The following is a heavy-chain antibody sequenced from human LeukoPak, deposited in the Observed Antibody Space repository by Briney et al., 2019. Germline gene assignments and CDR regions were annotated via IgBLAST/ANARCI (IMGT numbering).Heavy chain of an antibody. D-gene: IGHD1-26*01. Sequence: GGSLRLSCAASGFTASSKYMSWVRQAPGKGLEWVSVIYSGGSTYYADSVKGRFTISRDKSNNTLYLQMNSLRAEDTAVYYCAREGGSDYYFDYWGQGTLVTVSS. J-gene: IGHJ4*02. CDR1: GFTASSKY. CDR2: IYSGGST. CDR3: AREGGSDYYFDY. V-gene: IGHV3-53*01.